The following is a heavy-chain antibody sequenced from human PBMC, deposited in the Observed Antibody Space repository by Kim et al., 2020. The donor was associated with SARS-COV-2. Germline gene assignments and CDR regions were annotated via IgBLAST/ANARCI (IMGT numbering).Heavy chain of an antibody. J-gene: IGHJ5*02. CDR1: GDALTSSSYF. CDR3: ARLKYAWNDGWFDP. V-gene: IGHV4-39*01. D-gene: IGHD1-1*01. CDR2: IHYNGST. Sequence: SETQSLTCALSGDALTSSSYFWGWIRQPPGKGLDWIGNIHYNGSTYYNPSLKSRLTISVDTSKNQISLRLSAVTAADTAVYYCARLKYAWNDGWFDPWGQGTLVTVSS.